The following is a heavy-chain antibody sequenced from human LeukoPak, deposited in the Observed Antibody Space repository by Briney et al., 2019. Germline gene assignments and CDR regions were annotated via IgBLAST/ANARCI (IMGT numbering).Heavy chain of an antibody. Sequence: PSETPSLTCTVSGGSLSSSNSYWGWVRQPPGKGLEWIGTIHYSGSTYYNPSLKSRVTISVDTSKNQFSLKLRSVTGADTAVYYCARHVADTLVPNSSSFTGEDNCFDPWGQGTLVTVSS. CDR3: ARHVADTLVPNSSSFTGEDNCFDP. CDR2: IHYSGST. V-gene: IGHV4-39*01. J-gene: IGHJ5*02. CDR1: GGSLSSSNSY. D-gene: IGHD3-22*01.